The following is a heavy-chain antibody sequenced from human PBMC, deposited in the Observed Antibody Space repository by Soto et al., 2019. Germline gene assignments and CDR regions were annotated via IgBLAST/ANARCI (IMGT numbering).Heavy chain of an antibody. D-gene: IGHD1-26*01. CDR3: ARRRSDGHNYLDY. J-gene: IGHJ4*02. CDR2: IYPGDSDT. CDR1: GYSFTTYW. V-gene: IGHV5-51*01. Sequence: GESLKISCNGSGYSFTTYWLAWVRQMPGKGLAWMGIIYPGDSDTRYSPSFQGQVTISADKSISTAYLRWSSLKASDTAMYYCARRRSDGHNYLDYWGQGTQVTVSS.